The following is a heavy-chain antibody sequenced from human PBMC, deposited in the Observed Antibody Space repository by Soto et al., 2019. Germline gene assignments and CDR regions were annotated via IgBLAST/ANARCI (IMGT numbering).Heavy chain of an antibody. D-gene: IGHD3-3*01. CDR1: GFTFSSYS. J-gene: IGHJ6*02. V-gene: IGHV3-48*02. CDR3: AIDKAIFGVYYYYCMDV. Sequence: GGSLRLSCAASGFTFSSYSMNWVRQAPGKGLEWVSYISSSSSTIYYADYVKGRFTITRDNAKNSLYLQMNSLRDEDTAVVYCAIDKAIFGVYYYYCMDVWGQGTTVTVSS. CDR2: ISSSSSTI.